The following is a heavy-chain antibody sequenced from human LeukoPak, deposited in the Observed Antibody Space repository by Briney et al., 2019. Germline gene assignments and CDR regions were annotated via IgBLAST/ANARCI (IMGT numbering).Heavy chain of an antibody. CDR2: IYYSGST. CDR1: GGSISSSSYY. D-gene: IGHD3-9*01. Sequence: PSETLSLTCTVSGGSISSSSYYWGWIRQPPGKGLEWIGSIYYSGSTYYNPSLKSRVTISVDRSKNQFSLKLSSVTTADTAVYYCARAGLRYFDWLSPPDAFDIWGQGTMVTVSS. J-gene: IGHJ3*02. CDR3: ARAGLRYFDWLSPPDAFDI. V-gene: IGHV4-39*07.